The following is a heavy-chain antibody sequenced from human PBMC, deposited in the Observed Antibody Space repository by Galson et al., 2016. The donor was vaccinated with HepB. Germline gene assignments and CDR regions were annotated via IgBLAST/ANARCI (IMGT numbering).Heavy chain of an antibody. V-gene: IGHV3-74*03. Sequence: YLRLSCAASGFKFSNFWMHWVRHVPGKGLLWVSRISSDGSFTTYADSVKGRFTVSRDNMRNTLFLKMDDLRAEDTATYFCTRPEVTSYSDAFDLWGQGTRVAVSS. CDR1: GFKFSNFW. CDR3: TRPEVTSYSDAFDL. J-gene: IGHJ3*01. D-gene: IGHD2-21*01. CDR2: ISSDGSFT.